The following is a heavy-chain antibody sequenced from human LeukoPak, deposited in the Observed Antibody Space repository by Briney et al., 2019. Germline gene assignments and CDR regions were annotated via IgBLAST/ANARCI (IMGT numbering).Heavy chain of an antibody. J-gene: IGHJ4*02. V-gene: IGHV4-34*01. D-gene: IGHD3-16*02. CDR2: INHSGST. Sequence: SETLSLTCTVSGGSISSYYWSWIRQPPGKGLEWIGEINHSGSTNYNPSLKSRVTISVDTSKNQFSLKLSSVTAADTAVYYCARRATQDDYVWGSYRYTRYTQFDYWGQGTLVTVSS. CDR3: ARRATQDDYVWGSYRYTRYTQFDY. CDR1: GGSISSYY.